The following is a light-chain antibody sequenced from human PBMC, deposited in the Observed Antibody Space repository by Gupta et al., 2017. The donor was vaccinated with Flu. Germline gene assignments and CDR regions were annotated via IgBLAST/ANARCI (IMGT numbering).Light chain of an antibody. J-gene: IGKJ1*01. Sequence: STLASSVGDRVVITSRASQSRSGYWTWYQHKPAKATRLRVYKTSTLETGVPSRFSGSGSEAEFTRTINRLQPDDFATYYCLQYNTDSHRTFGQGTKVEVK. CDR1: QSRSGY. V-gene: IGKV1-5*03. CDR2: KTS. CDR3: LQYNTDSHRT.